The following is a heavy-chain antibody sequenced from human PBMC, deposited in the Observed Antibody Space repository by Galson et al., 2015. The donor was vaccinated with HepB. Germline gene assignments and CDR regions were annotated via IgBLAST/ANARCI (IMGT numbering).Heavy chain of an antibody. CDR1: GFTFSSYA. J-gene: IGHJ6*02. CDR2: ISGSGGST. V-gene: IGHV3-23*01. CDR3: ANLYYYYYYGMDV. Sequence: SLRLSCAASGFTFSSYAMSWVRQAPGKGLEWVSAISGSGGSTYYADSVKGRFTISRDNSKNTLYLQMNSLRAEDTAVYYCANLYYYYYYGMDVWGQGTTVTVSS.